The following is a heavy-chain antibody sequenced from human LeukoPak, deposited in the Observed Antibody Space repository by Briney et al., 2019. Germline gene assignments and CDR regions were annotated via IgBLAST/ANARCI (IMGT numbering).Heavy chain of an antibody. CDR3: ARGLGYYYYYMDV. V-gene: IGHV4-34*01. J-gene: IGHJ6*03. Sequence: SETLSLTCAVYGGPFSGYYWSWIRQPPGKGLEWIGEINHSGSTNYNPSLKSRVTISVDTSKNQFSLKLSSVTAADTAVYYCARGLGYYYYYMDVWGKGTTVTVSS. CDR2: INHSGST. CDR1: GGPFSGYY.